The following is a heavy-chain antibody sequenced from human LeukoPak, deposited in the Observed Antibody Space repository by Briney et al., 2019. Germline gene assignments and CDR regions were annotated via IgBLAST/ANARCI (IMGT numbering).Heavy chain of an antibody. Sequence: PGGSLRLSCAASGFTFSSYGMHWVRQAPGKGLEWVAVIWYDGSNKYYADSVKGRFTISRDNSKNTLYLQMNSLRAEDTAVYYCVRDLYYYDSSGYYYDYWGQGTLVTVSS. CDR1: GFTFSSYG. J-gene: IGHJ4*02. CDR3: VRDLYYYDSSGYYYDY. V-gene: IGHV3-33*01. D-gene: IGHD3-22*01. CDR2: IWYDGSNK.